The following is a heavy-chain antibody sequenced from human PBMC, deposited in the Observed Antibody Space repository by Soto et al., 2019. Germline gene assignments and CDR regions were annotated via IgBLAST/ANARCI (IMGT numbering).Heavy chain of an antibody. D-gene: IGHD3-3*01. Sequence: SETLSLTCAVYGGSFSGYDWTWIRQPPGTGLEWIGEINHSGSSNYNPSLKSRVTISVDTSKNQFSLKLTSVTAADTAVYYCARHNPASTVFGIVISLRYWGHGTLVTVSS. CDR3: ARHNPASTVFGIVISLRY. CDR2: INHSGSS. CDR1: GGSFSGYD. J-gene: IGHJ4*01. V-gene: IGHV4-34*01.